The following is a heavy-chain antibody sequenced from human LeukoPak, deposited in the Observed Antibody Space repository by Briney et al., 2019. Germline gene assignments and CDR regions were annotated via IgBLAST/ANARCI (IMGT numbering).Heavy chain of an antibody. CDR3: ARRLTQYDCFDP. CDR1: GDSVSINSAV. Sequence: SQTLSLTFAISGDSVSINSAVWNWIRQSPSRGLEWLGRTYYRSTWYNDYAVSVRGRITVNPDTSKNQFSLHLNSVTPEDTAVYYCARRLTQYDCFDPWGQGILVTVSS. CDR2: TYYRSTWYN. V-gene: IGHV6-1*01. D-gene: IGHD2-2*01. J-gene: IGHJ5*02.